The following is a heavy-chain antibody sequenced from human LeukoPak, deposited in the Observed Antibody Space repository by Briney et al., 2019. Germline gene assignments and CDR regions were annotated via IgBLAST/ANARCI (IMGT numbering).Heavy chain of an antibody. CDR1: GFTFSSYW. CDR2: IYSDGN. Sequence: PGGSLRLSCAASGFTFSSYWMHWVRQAPGKGLVWVSRIYSDGNSYADSVKGRFTTSRDNAKNTQYLQMNSLRAEDTAVYYCARAGLGYCSGGSCYALPPYSFDIWGQGTMVTVSS. V-gene: IGHV3-74*01. CDR3: ARAGLGYCSGGSCYALPPYSFDI. D-gene: IGHD2-15*01. J-gene: IGHJ3*02.